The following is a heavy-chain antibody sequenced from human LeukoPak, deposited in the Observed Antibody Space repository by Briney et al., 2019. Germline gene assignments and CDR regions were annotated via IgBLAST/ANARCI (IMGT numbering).Heavy chain of an antibody. D-gene: IGHD2-2*01. V-gene: IGHV3-30*02. CDR1: GFTFSSYS. Sequence: GGSLRLSCAASGFTFSSYSMNWVRQAPGKGLEWVAFIRYDGSNKYYADSVKGRFTISRDNSKNTPYLQMNSLRAEDTAVYYCAKEKKVIVVVPAAMDYWGQGTLVTVSS. CDR2: IRYDGSNK. J-gene: IGHJ4*02. CDR3: AKEKKVIVVVPAAMDY.